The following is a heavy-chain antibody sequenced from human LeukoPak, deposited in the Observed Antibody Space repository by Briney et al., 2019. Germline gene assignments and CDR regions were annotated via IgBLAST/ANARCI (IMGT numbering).Heavy chain of an antibody. Sequence: GGSLRLSCAASGFTFSSYAMSWVRQAPGKGLEWVSGISWNSGSIGYADSVKGRFTISRDNAKNSLYLQMNSLRAEDTALYYCAKTGITMVRGVIIDAFDIWGQGTMVTVSS. D-gene: IGHD3-10*01. CDR1: GFTFSSYA. V-gene: IGHV3-9*01. CDR3: AKTGITMVRGVIIDAFDI. J-gene: IGHJ3*02. CDR2: ISWNSGSI.